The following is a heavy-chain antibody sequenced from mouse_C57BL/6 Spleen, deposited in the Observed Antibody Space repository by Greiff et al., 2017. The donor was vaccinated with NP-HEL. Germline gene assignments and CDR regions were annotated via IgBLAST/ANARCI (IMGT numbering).Heavy chain of an antibody. V-gene: IGHV1-64*01. J-gene: IGHJ3*01. CDR2: IHPNSGST. Sequence: QVQLQQSGAELVKPGASVKLSCKASGYTFTSYWMHWVKQRPGQGLEWIGMIHPNSGSTNYNEKFKSKATLTVDKSSSTAYMQLSSLTSEDSAVYYCARAGIYYDYDRAWFAYWGQGTLVTVSA. CDR3: ARAGIYYDYDRAWFAY. CDR1: GYTFTSYW. D-gene: IGHD2-4*01.